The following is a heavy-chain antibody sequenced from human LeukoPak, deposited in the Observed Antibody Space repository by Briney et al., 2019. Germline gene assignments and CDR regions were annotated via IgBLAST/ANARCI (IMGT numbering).Heavy chain of an antibody. D-gene: IGHD3-22*01. Sequence: YPSETLSLTCAVYGGSFSGYYWSWIRQPPGKGLEWIGEINHSGSTNYNPSLKSRVTISVDTSKNQFSLKLCSVTAADTAVYYCARTRREAWLLRGYFDYWGQGTLVTVSS. CDR1: GGSFSGYY. J-gene: IGHJ4*02. V-gene: IGHV4-34*01. CDR3: ARTRREAWLLRGYFDY. CDR2: INHSGST.